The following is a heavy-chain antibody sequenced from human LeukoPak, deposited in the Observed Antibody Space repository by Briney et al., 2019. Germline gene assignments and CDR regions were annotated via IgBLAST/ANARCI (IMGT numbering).Heavy chain of an antibody. D-gene: IGHD2-2*01. CDR3: ARDRGTRIVVVPAYDYYYGMDV. CDR1: GFTFSSYW. Sequence: GGSLRLSCAASGFTFSSYWMSWVRQAPGKGLEWVANIKQDGSEKYYVDSVKGRFTISRDNAKNSLYLQMNSLRAEDTAVYYCARDRGTRIVVVPAYDYYYGMDVWGKGTTVTVSS. CDR2: IKQDGSEK. V-gene: IGHV3-7*03. J-gene: IGHJ6*04.